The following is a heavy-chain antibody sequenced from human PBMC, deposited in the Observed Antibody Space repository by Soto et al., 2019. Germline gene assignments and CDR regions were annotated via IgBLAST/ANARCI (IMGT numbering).Heavy chain of an antibody. CDR1: GGSISSGGYY. CDR2: IYYSGST. J-gene: IGHJ6*02. D-gene: IGHD4-17*01. V-gene: IGHV4-31*03. Sequence: PSETLSLTCTVSGGSISSGGYYWSWIRQHPGKGLERIGYIYYSGSTYYNPSLKSRVTISVDTSKNQFSLKLSSVTAADTAVYYCARACTVTPADYNYGMDVWGQGTTVTVSS. CDR3: ARACTVTPADYNYGMDV.